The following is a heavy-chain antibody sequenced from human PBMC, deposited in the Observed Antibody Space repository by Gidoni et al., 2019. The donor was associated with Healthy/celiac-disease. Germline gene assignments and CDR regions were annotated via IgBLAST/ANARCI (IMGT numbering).Heavy chain of an antibody. V-gene: IGHV3-23*01. CDR3: AKAVAGAYFDY. CDR2: ISGSGGST. CDR1: GFTFSSYA. Sequence: EVPMLESGGGLVQPGGSLRLSCAAYGFTFSSYAMSWVSQAPGKGRKWGSAISGSGGSTYSADAVKGRFTISRDNSKNTLYLQMNSLRAEDTAVYYCAKAVAGAYFDYWGQGTLVTVSS. D-gene: IGHD6-19*01. J-gene: IGHJ4*02.